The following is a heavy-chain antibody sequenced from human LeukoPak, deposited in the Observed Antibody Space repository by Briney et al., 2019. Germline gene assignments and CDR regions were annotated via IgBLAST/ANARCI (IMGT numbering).Heavy chain of an antibody. D-gene: IGHD3-10*01. CDR2: TSYDGSNK. CDR3: ARDWGVDS. Sequence: PGRSLRLSCAVSGFTFSSYTMVWVRQAPGKGLEGVAVTSYDGSNKYYADSVKGRFTISRDNSNKTLYLQMNSLRAEDTAVYYCARDWGVDSWGQGTLVTVSS. CDR1: GFTFSSYT. V-gene: IGHV3-30-3*01. J-gene: IGHJ4*02.